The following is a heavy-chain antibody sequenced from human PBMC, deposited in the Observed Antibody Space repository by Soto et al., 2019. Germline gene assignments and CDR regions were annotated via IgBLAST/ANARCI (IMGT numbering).Heavy chain of an antibody. V-gene: IGHV4-39*02. CDR1: GGSISSSSYY. D-gene: IGHD3-9*01. Sequence: SETLSLTCTVSGGSISSSSYYWGWIRQPPGKGLEWIGSIYYSGSTYYNPSLKSRVTISVDTSKNQFSLKLSSVTAADTAVYYCARDLLTDQAPLLDYWGQGTLVTVSS. J-gene: IGHJ4*02. CDR3: ARDLLTDQAPLLDY. CDR2: IYYSGST.